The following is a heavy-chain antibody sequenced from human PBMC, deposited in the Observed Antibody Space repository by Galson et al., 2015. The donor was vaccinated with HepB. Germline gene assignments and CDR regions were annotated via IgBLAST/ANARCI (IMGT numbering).Heavy chain of an antibody. J-gene: IGHJ4*02. D-gene: IGHD6-19*01. Sequence: SVKVSCKASRYPFTGYYLHWVRQAPGQGLEWMGRINPNSGGTNYAQKFQGRVTMTRDTSTSTVYMELSSLRSEDTAVYYCARGGSSGWYRIGFDYWGRGTLVTISS. CDR1: RYPFTGYY. CDR2: INPNSGGT. V-gene: IGHV1-2*06. CDR3: ARGGSSGWYRIGFDY.